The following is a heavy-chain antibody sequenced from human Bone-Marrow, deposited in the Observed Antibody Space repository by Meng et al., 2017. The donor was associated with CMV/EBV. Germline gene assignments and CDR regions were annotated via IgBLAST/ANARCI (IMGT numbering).Heavy chain of an antibody. CDR1: GYTFTKYG. Sequence: ASVKVSCKASGYTFTKYGINWVRQAPGQGLEWMGWISAYNGNTNYAQKLQGRVTMTTDTSTSTAYMELRSLRSDGTAVYYCARDSYIVVVPAAIDYYGMDVWGQGTTVTVSS. V-gene: IGHV1-18*01. CDR2: ISAYNGNT. CDR3: ARDSYIVVVPAAIDYYGMDV. J-gene: IGHJ6*02. D-gene: IGHD2-2*01.